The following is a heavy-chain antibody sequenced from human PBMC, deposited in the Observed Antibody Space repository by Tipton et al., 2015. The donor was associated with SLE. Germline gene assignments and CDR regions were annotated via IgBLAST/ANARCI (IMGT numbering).Heavy chain of an antibody. J-gene: IGHJ3*02. V-gene: IGHV4-34*01. CDR1: GGSFSGYY. D-gene: IGHD3-16*01. Sequence: LRLSCAVYGGSFSGYYWSWIRQPPGKGLEWIGEINHSGSTNYNPSLKSRVTISVDTSKNQFSLKLSSVTAADTAVYYCARSMGETDGFDIWGQGTMVTVSS. CDR2: INHSGST. CDR3: ARSMGETDGFDI.